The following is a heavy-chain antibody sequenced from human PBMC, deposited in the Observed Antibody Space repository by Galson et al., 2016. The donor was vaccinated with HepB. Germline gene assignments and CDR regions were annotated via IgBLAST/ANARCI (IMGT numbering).Heavy chain of an antibody. CDR2: IKKAGSEI. CDR3: TRNFDL. J-gene: IGHJ2*01. Sequence: SLRLSCAASGFTLGNYWMNWARQAPGKGPEWLANIKKAGSEINYVDSVKGRFTISRDNAKNSLYLQMNSLRAEDTALYYCTRNFDLWGRGTQVTVSS. CDR1: GFTLGNYW. V-gene: IGHV3-7*04.